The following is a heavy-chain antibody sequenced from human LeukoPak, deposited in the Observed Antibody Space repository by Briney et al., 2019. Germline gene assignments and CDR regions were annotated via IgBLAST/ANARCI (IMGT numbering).Heavy chain of an antibody. D-gene: IGHD6-19*01. CDR2: INPSGGST. J-gene: IGHJ4*02. V-gene: IGHV1-46*01. CDR1: GYTFTSYY. CDR3: ARGEAVADFDY. Sequence: VASVKVSCKASGYTFTSYYVHWVRQAPGQGLEWMGIINPSGGSTSYAQKFQGRVTMTRDTSTSTVYMELSSLRSEDAAVYYCARGEAVADFDYWGQGTLVTVSS.